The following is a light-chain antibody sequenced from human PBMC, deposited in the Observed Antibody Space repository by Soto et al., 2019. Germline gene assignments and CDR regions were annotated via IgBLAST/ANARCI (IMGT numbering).Light chain of an antibody. V-gene: IGLV2-14*01. CDR3: SSYTSDNRDYV. CDR1: STDIGTYDH. Sequence: QSVLTQPASVSGSPGQSITISCTGTSTDIGTYDHVSWYQQYPGKVPQLIIYEVSNRPSGLSSRFSGSKSGNTASLTISGLQAEDEAHYYCSSYTSDNRDYVFGTGTKVTVL. J-gene: IGLJ1*01. CDR2: EVS.